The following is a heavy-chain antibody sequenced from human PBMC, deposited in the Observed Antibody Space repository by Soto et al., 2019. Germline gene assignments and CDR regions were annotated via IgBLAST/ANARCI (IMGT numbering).Heavy chain of an antibody. J-gene: IGHJ4*02. Sequence: EVQLVESGGGLVKPGGSLRLSCEASGFTFSNFGMHWVRQAPGKGLEWVSFISSSSRDIYYADSLKGRFTISRDNAKNSLYLQMSSLRAEDTALYYCARDHYGSGSPPGYWGQGILVTASS. D-gene: IGHD3-10*01. CDR1: GFTFSNFG. V-gene: IGHV3-21*01. CDR3: ARDHYGSGSPPGY. CDR2: ISSSSRDI.